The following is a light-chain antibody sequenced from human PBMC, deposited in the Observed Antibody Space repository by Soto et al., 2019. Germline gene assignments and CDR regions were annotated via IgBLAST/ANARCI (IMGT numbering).Light chain of an antibody. V-gene: IGLV2-11*01. CDR2: DVS. CDR1: SSDVGGYNY. Sequence: QSALTQPRSVSGSPGQSVTISCTGTSSDVGGYNYVSWYQQHPGKAPKLMIYDVSKRPSGVPDRFSGSKSGNTASLTISGLQAEDEADYYCGSYAGSYILDVFRTGTKVTVL. J-gene: IGLJ1*01. CDR3: GSYAGSYILDV.